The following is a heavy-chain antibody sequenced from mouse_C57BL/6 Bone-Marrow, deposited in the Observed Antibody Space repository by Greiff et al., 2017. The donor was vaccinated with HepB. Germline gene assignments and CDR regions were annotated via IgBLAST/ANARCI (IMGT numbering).Heavy chain of an antibody. D-gene: IGHD3-2*02. CDR3: ARRGQSRLREFGY. Sequence: QVQLQQPGAELVMPGASVKLSCKASGYTFTSYWMHWVKQRPGQGLEWIGEIDPSDSYTNYNQKFKGKSTLTVDKSSSTAYMQLSSLTSEDAAVYYCARRGQSRLREFGYWGQGTLVTVSA. CDR2: IDPSDSYT. CDR1: GYTFTSYW. V-gene: IGHV1-69*01. J-gene: IGHJ3*01.